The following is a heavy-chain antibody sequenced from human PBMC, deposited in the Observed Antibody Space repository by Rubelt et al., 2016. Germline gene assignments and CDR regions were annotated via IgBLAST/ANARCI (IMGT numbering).Heavy chain of an antibody. J-gene: IGHJ6*02. CDR3: ARARSSTSLDV. CDR2: INPSGGST. Sequence: QGLEWMGIINPSGGSTSYAQKFQGRVTMTRDTSTSTVYMELSSLRSEDTAVYYCARARSSTSLDVWGQGTTVTVSS. D-gene: IGHD2-2*01. V-gene: IGHV1-46*01.